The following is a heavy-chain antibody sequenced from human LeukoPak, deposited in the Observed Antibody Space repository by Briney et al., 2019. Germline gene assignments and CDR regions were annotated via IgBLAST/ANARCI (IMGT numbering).Heavy chain of an antibody. CDR1: GGSFSGYY. CDR3: ARGSLVRWNRARNWFDP. J-gene: IGHJ5*02. Sequence: SETLSPTCAVYGGSFSGYYWSWIRQPPGKGLEWIGEINHSGSTNYNPSLKSRVTISVDTSKNQFSLKLSSVTAADTAVYYCARGSLVRWNRARNWFDPWGQGTLVTVSS. D-gene: IGHD3-10*01. CDR2: INHSGST. V-gene: IGHV4-34*01.